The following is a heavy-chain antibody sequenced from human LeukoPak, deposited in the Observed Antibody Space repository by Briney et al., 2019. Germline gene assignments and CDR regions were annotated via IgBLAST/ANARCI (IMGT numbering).Heavy chain of an antibody. J-gene: IGHJ4*02. V-gene: IGHV3-30-3*01. CDR2: ISYDGSNK. D-gene: IGHD6-19*01. Sequence: GGSLRLSCAASGFTFSSYAMHWVRQAPGRGLEWVAVISYDGSNKYYADSVKGRFTISRDNSKNTLYLQMNSLRAEDTAVYYCARVAHSSGWTFDYWGQGTLVTVSS. CDR1: GFTFSSYA. CDR3: ARVAHSSGWTFDY.